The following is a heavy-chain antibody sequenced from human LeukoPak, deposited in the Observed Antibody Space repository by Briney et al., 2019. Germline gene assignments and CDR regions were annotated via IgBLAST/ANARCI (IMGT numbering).Heavy chain of an antibody. D-gene: IGHD3-10*01. CDR3: ARVELLWFGEFLSTRPDAFDI. V-gene: IGHV3-7*01. CDR1: GFTFSSYW. CDR2: IKQDGSEK. J-gene: IGHJ3*02. Sequence: GGSLRLSCAASGFTFSSYWMSWVRQAPGKGLEWVANIKQDGSEKYYVDSVKGRFTISRDNAKNSLYLQMNSLRAEDTAVYYCARVELLWFGEFLSTRPDAFDIWGQGTMVTVSS.